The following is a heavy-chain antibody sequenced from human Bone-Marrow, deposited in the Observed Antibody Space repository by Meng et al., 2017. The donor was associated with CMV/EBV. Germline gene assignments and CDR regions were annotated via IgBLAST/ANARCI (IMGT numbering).Heavy chain of an antibody. J-gene: IGHJ4*02. CDR3: ARGDYDFWSGHDY. CDR2: IKQDGSEK. Sequence: GESLKISCAASGFTFSSYWMSWVRQAPGKGLEWVANIKQDGSEKYYVDSVKGRFTISRDNAKNSLYLQMNSLRAEDTAVYYCARGDYDFWSGHDYWGQGAQVTVSS. V-gene: IGHV3-7*01. CDR1: GFTFSSYW. D-gene: IGHD3-3*01.